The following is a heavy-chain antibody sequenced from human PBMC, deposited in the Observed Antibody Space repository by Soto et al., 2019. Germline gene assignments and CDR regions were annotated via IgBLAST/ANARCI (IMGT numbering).Heavy chain of an antibody. CDR2: IIPIFRTP. D-gene: IGHD5-12*01. Sequence: QVQLVQSGAEVKQPGSSVKVSCQASGVTFSSFAISWVRQAPGQGLEWMGGIIPIFRTPNYAQNFQGRVTITADESTSSVYMELSRLRSEDTAVYYCARSTRSGFLPGTHRFNGFDPWGQGTLVTVSS. CDR1: GVTFSSFA. J-gene: IGHJ5*02. V-gene: IGHV1-69*01. CDR3: ARSTRSGFLPGTHRFNGFDP.